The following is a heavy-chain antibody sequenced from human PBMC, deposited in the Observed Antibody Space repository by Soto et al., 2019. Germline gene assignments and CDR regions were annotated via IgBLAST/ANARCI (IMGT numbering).Heavy chain of an antibody. V-gene: IGHV3-15*01. Sequence: EVQVVESGGGLVKPGGSLGLSCAVSGLTIDNAWVSWVRQAPGKGLEWVGRLKSETDGGTTEYAAPVKGRFTISRDDSQSKLYLQMNSLSTDDTAVYYCITFGYSIRERFDYWGQGNPVTVSP. CDR1: GLTIDNAW. CDR3: ITFGYSIRERFDY. J-gene: IGHJ4*02. CDR2: LKSETDGGTT. D-gene: IGHD4-4*01.